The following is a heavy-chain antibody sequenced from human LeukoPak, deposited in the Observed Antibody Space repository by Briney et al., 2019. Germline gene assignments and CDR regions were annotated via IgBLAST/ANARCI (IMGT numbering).Heavy chain of an antibody. CDR1: ELTFSSYG. V-gene: IGHV3-30*02. J-gene: IGHJ4*02. CDR3: ARDPQYYYDSRDFDY. CDR2: IRYDGSNK. D-gene: IGHD3-22*01. Sequence: PGGSLRLSCAAFELTFSSYGMHWVRQAPGKGLEWVAFIRYDGSNKYYADSVKGRFTISRDNSKNTLYLQMNSLRAEDTAVYYCARDPQYYYDSRDFDYWGQGTLVTVSS.